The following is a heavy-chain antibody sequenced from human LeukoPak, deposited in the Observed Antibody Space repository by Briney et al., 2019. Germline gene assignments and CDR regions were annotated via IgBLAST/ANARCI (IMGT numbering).Heavy chain of an antibody. Sequence: PSETLSLTCTLSGDHLGNYYWNWLRPPAGKGVEGIGPIRSEETTYNNPSLESALTMSVDTSNNHFSLRLSSVTAADTAVYYCARSTGFYTTYYMDFWGKGTTVTVSS. CDR1: GDHLGNYY. V-gene: IGHV4-4*07. J-gene: IGHJ6*03. D-gene: IGHD3-22*01. CDR2: IRSEETT. CDR3: ARSTGFYTTYYMDF.